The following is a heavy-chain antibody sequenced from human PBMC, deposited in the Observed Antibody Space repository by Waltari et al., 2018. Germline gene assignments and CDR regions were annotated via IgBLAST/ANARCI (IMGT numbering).Heavy chain of an antibody. J-gene: IGHJ4*02. Sequence: EVQLVESGGGLVQPGRSLRLSCAASGFTFDDYAMHWVRQAPGKGLEGVPGISWNSVSIGYADSVKGRFTISRDNAKNALYLQRNSLRAEDMALYYCAKDIRDSSGWIDYWGQGTLVTVSS. D-gene: IGHD6-19*01. CDR2: ISWNSVSI. V-gene: IGHV3-9*03. CDR1: GFTFDDYA. CDR3: AKDIRDSSGWIDY.